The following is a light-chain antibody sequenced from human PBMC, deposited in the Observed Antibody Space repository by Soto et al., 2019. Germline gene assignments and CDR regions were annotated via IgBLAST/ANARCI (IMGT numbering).Light chain of an antibody. J-gene: IGLJ1*01. CDR1: SSNIGSNT. V-gene: IGLV1-44*01. CDR3: AAWDDSLNGYV. CDR2: SNN. Sequence: VLTQPPSASGTPGQRVTISCSGSSSNIGSNTVNWYQQLPGTAPKLLIYSNNQRPSGVPDRFSGSKSGTSASLAISGLQSEDEADYYCAAWDDSLNGYVFGTGTKGTVL.